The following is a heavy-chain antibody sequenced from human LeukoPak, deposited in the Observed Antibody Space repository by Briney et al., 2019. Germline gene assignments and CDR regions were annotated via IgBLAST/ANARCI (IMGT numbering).Heavy chain of an antibody. CDR1: GYSFTSYW. V-gene: IGHV5-51*01. D-gene: IGHD3-16*02. J-gene: IGHJ4*02. CDR2: TYPGDSDT. CDR3: ASPRRLGELSSFDY. Sequence: GESLKTSCXGSGYSFTSYWIGWVRQMPGKGLEWMGITYPGDSDTRYSPSFQGQVTISADKSISTAYLQWSSLKASDTAMYYCASPRRLGELSSFDYWGQGTLVTVSS.